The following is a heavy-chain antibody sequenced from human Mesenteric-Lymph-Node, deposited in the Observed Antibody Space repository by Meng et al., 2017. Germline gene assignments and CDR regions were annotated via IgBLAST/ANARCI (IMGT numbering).Heavy chain of an antibody. CDR3: ARGWLQPGI. CDR1: GGSIRGSNFY. Sequence: QVPLPGRGPGLVKHSQTLSLCCNVSGGSIRGSNFYWSWNRQFPGEGLDWIGYIYSSGNTYYNPSLKTRITISLDTPKNQFSLKLNSVTAADTAVYYCARGWLQPGIWGQGTLVTVSS. V-gene: IGHV4-31*03. J-gene: IGHJ4*02. D-gene: IGHD5-24*01. CDR2: IYSSGNT.